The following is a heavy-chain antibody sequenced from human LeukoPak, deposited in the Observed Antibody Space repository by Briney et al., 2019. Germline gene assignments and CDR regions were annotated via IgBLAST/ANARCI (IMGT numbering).Heavy chain of an antibody. D-gene: IGHD3-9*01. CDR1: GFTFSSYA. V-gene: IGHV3-23*01. Sequence: GSLRLSCAASGFTFSSYAMSWVRQAPGKGLEWVSAISGSGGSTYYADSVKGRFTISRDNAKNSLYLQMNSLRAEDTAVYYCARGLVRYFDWLPPGYFDYWGQGTLVTVSS. CDR2: ISGSGGST. CDR3: ARGLVRYFDWLPPGYFDY. J-gene: IGHJ4*02.